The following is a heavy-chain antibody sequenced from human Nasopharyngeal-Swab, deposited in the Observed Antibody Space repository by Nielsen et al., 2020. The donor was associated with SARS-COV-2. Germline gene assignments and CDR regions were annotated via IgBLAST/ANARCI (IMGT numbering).Heavy chain of an antibody. V-gene: IGHV3-7*05. J-gene: IGHJ4*02. CDR2: IKQDGSEK. CDR3: ARTVWIQLWYFDY. Sequence: VRQMPGKGLEWVANIKQDGSEKYYVDSVKGRFTISRDNAKNSLYLQMNSLRAEDTAVYYCARTVWIQLWYFDYWGQGTLVTVSS. D-gene: IGHD5-18*01.